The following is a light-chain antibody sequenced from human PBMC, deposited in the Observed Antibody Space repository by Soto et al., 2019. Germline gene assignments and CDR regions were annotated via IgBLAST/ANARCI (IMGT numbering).Light chain of an antibody. Sequence: DIQWTQSPSFLSASVGDRVTITCRASQDISTFLAWYQQKSGNAPNLLIYDASTLQSGVPSRFSGSGSGTEFTLTISSLQPEDFATYFCQQINTYPHFGQGTRLEIK. V-gene: IGKV1-9*01. J-gene: IGKJ5*01. CDR3: QQINTYPH. CDR1: QDISTF. CDR2: DAS.